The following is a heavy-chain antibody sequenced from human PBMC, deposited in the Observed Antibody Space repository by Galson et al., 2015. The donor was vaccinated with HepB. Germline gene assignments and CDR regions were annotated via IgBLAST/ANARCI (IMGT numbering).Heavy chain of an antibody. D-gene: IGHD3-9*01. J-gene: IGHJ4*02. CDR2: IWYDGSNK. CDR3: ARELRYSSGHFFDY. V-gene: IGHV3-33*01. Sequence: SLRLSCAASGFIFNNYGMHWVRQGPGKGLEWVAVIWYDGSNKYYVDSVKGRFTISRDNSKNTLYLEMNSLRAEDTAVYYCARELRYSSGHFFDYWGQGTLVTVSS. CDR1: GFIFNNYG.